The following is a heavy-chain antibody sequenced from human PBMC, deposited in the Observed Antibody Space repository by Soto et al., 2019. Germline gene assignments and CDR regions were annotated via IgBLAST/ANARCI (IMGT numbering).Heavy chain of an antibody. CDR1: GFTFSSYV. CDR2: ISGSGGST. V-gene: IGHV3-23*01. D-gene: IGHD3-10*01. Sequence: EVQLLESGGGSVQPGGSLRLSCAASGFTFSSYVMSWVRQAPGKGLEWVSVISGSGGSTYYADSVKGRFTISRDNSKNTLYLQMNSLRAEDTAVYSCANHLWFGELSNWGQGTLVTVSS. J-gene: IGHJ4*02. CDR3: ANHLWFGELSN.